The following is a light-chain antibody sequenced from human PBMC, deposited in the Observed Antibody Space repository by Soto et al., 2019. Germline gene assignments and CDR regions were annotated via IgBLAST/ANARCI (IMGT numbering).Light chain of an antibody. CDR3: QQYNAFYT. CDR1: QSINRW. J-gene: IGKJ2*01. V-gene: IGKV1-5*01. Sequence: DIQMTQSPPTLSASVGDRVTITCRAGQSINRWLAWYQQKPGRAPKLLIYDVSTLQSGVPSRFSGSGSETEFILTISSLQPDDFATYYCQQYNAFYTVGQGTKVDIK. CDR2: DVS.